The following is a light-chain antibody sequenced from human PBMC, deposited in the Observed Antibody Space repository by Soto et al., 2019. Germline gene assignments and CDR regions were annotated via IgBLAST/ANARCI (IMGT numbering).Light chain of an antibody. V-gene: IGKV1-5*01. CDR3: QQYNSYSPWT. CDR2: DAS. Sequence: DVQVTQTTSSLSASVGDRVTITCRASHSISSWLAWYQQKPGKAPKLLIYDASSLESGVPSRFSGSGSGTEFTLTISSLQPDDFATHYCQQYNSYSPWTFGQGTKV. CDR1: HSISSW. J-gene: IGKJ1*01.